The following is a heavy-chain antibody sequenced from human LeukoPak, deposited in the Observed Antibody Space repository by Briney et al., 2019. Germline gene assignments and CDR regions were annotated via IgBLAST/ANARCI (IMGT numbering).Heavy chain of an antibody. J-gene: IGHJ4*02. CDR3: ASGGAPGY. D-gene: IGHD3-16*01. CDR2: INPNSGGT. Sequence: LEWMGWINPNSGGTNYAQKFQGRVTMTRDTSISTAYMELSRLRSDDTAVYYCASGGAPGYWGQGTLVTVSS. V-gene: IGHV1-2*02.